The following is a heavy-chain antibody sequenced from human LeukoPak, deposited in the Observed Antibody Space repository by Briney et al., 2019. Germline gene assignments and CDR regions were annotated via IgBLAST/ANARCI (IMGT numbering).Heavy chain of an antibody. V-gene: IGHV3-33*01. CDR2: IWYDGSNK. CDR3: ARDLQLLCGGDCYYPNWFDP. J-gene: IGHJ5*02. Sequence: GGSLRLSCAASGFTFSSYGMHWVRQAPGKGLEWVAVIWYDGSNKYYADSVKGRFTISRDNSKNTLYLQMNSLRAEDTAVYYCARDLQLLCGGDCYYPNWFDPWGQGTLVTVSS. D-gene: IGHD2-21*02. CDR1: GFTFSSYG.